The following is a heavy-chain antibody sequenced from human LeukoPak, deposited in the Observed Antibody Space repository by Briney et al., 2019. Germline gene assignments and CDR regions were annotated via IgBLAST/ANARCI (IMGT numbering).Heavy chain of an antibody. CDR1: GFTFSSYA. Sequence: GGSLRLSCAASGFTFSSYAMSWVRQAPGKGLEWVSAISGSGGSTYYADSVRGRFTISRDNARNSLSLQMNSLRADDTAVYFLVREETVGKWGGGSCYPDYWGQGTLVTVSS. CDR2: ISGSGGST. CDR3: VREETVGKWGGGSCYPDY. V-gene: IGHV3-23*01. J-gene: IGHJ4*02. D-gene: IGHD2-15*01.